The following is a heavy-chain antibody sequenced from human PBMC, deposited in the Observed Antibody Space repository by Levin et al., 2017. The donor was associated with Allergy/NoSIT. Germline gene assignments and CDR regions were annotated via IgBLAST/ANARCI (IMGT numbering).Heavy chain of an antibody. CDR2: ISSSSSYI. D-gene: IGHD1-14*01. CDR3: ASGLPTQTRYYYGMDV. CDR1: GFTFSSYS. V-gene: IGHV3-21*01. Sequence: GGSLRLSCAASGFTFSSYSMNWVRQAPGKGLEWVSSISSSSSYIYYADSVKGRFTISRDNAKNSLYLQMNSLRAEDTAVYYCASGLPTQTRYYYGMDVWGQGTTVTVSS. J-gene: IGHJ6*02.